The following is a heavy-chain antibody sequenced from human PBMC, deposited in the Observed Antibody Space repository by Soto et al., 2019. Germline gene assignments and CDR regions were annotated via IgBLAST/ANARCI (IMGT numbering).Heavy chain of an antibody. CDR2: INHRGST. J-gene: IGHJ5*02. V-gene: IGHV4-34*01. D-gene: IGHD2-2*01. Sequence: SETLSLTCVVYGGSFSGYYWSWIRQSPGKGLEWIGGINHRGSTNYNPSLESRVTISVDTSKNQFSLKLPSVTAADTAMYYCARDGFCTSTTCRVGNWFDPWGQGTLVTVSS. CDR3: ARDGFCTSTTCRVGNWFDP. CDR1: GGSFSGYY.